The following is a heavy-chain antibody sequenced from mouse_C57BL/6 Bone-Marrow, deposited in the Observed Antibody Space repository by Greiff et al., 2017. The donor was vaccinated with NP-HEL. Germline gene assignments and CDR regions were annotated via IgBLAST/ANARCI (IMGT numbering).Heavy chain of an antibody. CDR2: IDPNSGGT. J-gene: IGHJ2*01. Sequence: QVHVKQPGAELVKPGASVKLSCKASGYTFTSYWMHWVKQRPGRGLEWIGRIDPNSGGTKYNEKFKSKATLTVDKPSSTAYMQLSSLTSEDSAVYYCAREENSNSYFDYWGQGTTLTVSS. CDR1: GYTFTSYW. D-gene: IGHD2-5*01. CDR3: AREENSNSYFDY. V-gene: IGHV1-72*01.